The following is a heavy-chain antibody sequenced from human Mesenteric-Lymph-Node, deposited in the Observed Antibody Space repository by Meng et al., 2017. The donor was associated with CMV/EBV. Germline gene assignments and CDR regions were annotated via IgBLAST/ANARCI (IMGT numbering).Heavy chain of an antibody. J-gene: IGHJ4*02. CDR2: ISAYNGNT. Sequence: ASVKVSCKASGYTFTSYGISWVRQAPGQGLEWMGWISAYNGNTNYAQKLQGRVTMTTDTSTSTAYMELSSLRSEDTAVYYCARDPHSSGWYDYWGQGTLVTVSS. CDR3: ARDPHSSGWYDY. CDR1: GYTFTSYG. D-gene: IGHD6-19*01. V-gene: IGHV1-18*01.